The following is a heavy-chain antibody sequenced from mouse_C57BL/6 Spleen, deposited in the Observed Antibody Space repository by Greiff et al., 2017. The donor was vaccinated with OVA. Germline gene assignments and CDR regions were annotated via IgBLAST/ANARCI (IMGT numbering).Heavy chain of an antibody. D-gene: IGHD2-3*01. J-gene: IGHJ2*01. CDR2: ISYDGSN. CDR1: GYSITSGYY. Sequence: EVKLVESGPGLVKPSQSLSLTCSVTGYSITSGYYWNWIRQFPGNKLEWMGYISYDGSNNYNPSLKNRISITRDTSKNQFFLKLNSVTTEDTAIYYCARGDGYPLYYFDYWGQGTTLTVSS. CDR3: ARGDGYPLYYFDY. V-gene: IGHV3-6*01.